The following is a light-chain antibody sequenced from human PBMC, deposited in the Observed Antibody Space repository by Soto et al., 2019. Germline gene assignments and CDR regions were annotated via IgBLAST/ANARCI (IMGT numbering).Light chain of an antibody. Sequence: QSVLTQPPSVSGAPGQRGTISCTGNSSNIGAGFDVHWYQQLPGTAPKLLIYDNSNRPSGVPDRFSGSKSGTSASLAITGLQAEDGTDYYCSSYAGSNGVVFGGGTKLTVL. CDR2: DNS. CDR3: SSYAGSNGVV. V-gene: IGLV1-40*01. CDR1: SSNIGAGFD. J-gene: IGLJ2*01.